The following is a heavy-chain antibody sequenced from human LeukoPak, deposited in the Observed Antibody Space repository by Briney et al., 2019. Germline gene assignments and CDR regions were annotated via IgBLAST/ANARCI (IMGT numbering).Heavy chain of an antibody. CDR1: GGSISSGDYY. CDR2: IYYSGST. Sequence: PSQTLSLTCTVSGGSISSGDYYWRWIRQPPGKGLEWIGYIYYSGSTYYNPSLKSRFTISVDTSKNQFSLKLSSVTATDTAVYYCARAADYDFWSGYPNDAFDIWGQGTMVTVSS. D-gene: IGHD3-3*01. J-gene: IGHJ3*02. V-gene: IGHV4-30-4*01. CDR3: ARAADYDFWSGYPNDAFDI.